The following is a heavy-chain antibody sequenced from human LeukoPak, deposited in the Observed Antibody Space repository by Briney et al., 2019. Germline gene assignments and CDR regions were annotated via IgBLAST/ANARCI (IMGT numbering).Heavy chain of an antibody. CDR1: GYTFTSYY. CDR3: ARGDHVRSYAESSFDI. Sequence: ASVKVSCKASGYTFTSYYIHWVRQAPGQGLEWMGIINPSKSNTNYAQNFQGRVTMTRDTSTSTVYMELSSLRSEDTAVYYCARGDHVRSYAESSFDIWGQGTMVTVSS. D-gene: IGHD1-26*01. CDR2: INPSKSNT. V-gene: IGHV1-46*01. J-gene: IGHJ3*02.